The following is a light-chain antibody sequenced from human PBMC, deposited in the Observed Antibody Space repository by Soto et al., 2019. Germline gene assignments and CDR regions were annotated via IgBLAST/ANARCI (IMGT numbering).Light chain of an antibody. V-gene: IGKV3-20*01. CDR2: GAS. CDR1: QSVTSSY. J-gene: IGKJ2*01. Sequence: EIVLTQSPGTLSLSPGERATLSCRASQSVTSSYLAWYQQKPGQTPRLLIYGASSRATGIPDRFGGSGSGTDFTLTINRLESEDFAVYYCQQYGRLPRTFGQGTKLEIK. CDR3: QQYGRLPRT.